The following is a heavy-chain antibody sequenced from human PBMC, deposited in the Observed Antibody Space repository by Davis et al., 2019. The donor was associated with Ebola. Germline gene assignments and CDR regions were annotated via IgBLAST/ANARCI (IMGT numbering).Heavy chain of an antibody. CDR1: GGSISSYY. V-gene: IGHV4-59*01. CDR2: IYYSGST. Sequence: SETLSLTCTVPGGSISSYYWSWIRQPPGKGLEWIGYIYYSGSTNYNPSLKSRVTISVDTSKNQFSLKLSSVTAADTAVYYCAREERRYYYYGMDVWGQGTTVTVSS. CDR3: AREERRYYYYGMDV. J-gene: IGHJ6*02.